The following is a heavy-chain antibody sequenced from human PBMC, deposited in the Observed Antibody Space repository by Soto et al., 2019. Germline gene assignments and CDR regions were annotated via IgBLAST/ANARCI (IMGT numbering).Heavy chain of an antibody. CDR3: ARARYSSDWLPFEY. CDR1: GFTFSSYA. V-gene: IGHV3-64*01. Sequence: GGSLRLSCAASGFTFSSYAIHWVRQAPGKGLEFVSAISSNGDNTYYANSVKGRFTISRDSSKNTLYLQMGSLRAEDMAVYYCARARYSSDWLPFEYWGQGTLVTSPQ. D-gene: IGHD6-19*01. J-gene: IGHJ4*02. CDR2: ISSNGDNT.